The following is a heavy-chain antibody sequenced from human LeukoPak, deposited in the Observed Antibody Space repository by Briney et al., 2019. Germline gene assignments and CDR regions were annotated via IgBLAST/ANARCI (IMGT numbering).Heavy chain of an antibody. CDR1: GFSFTNYW. D-gene: IGHD3-10*01. J-gene: IGHJ5*02. Sequence: GESLKISCKGSGFSFTNYWIAWVRQMPGKGLEWVGIIYPGDSDTRYSPSFQGQVTISADKSISTAYLQWSSLKASDTAMYYCARRSMVRGINWFDPWGQGTLVTVSS. V-gene: IGHV5-51*01. CDR2: IYPGDSDT. CDR3: ARRSMVRGINWFDP.